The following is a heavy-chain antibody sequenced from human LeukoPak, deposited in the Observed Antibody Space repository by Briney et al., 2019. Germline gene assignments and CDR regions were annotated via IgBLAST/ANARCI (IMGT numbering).Heavy chain of an antibody. D-gene: IGHD2-2*01. CDR1: GFTFSSYS. V-gene: IGHV3-48*01. CDR2: ISSSSSTI. CDR3: ARDTVRYCSSTSCYGFIDY. Sequence: GGSLRLSCAASGFTFSSYSMNWVRQAPGKGLEWVSYISSSSSTIYYADSVKGRFTISRDNAKNSLYLQMNSLRAEDTAVYYCARDTVRYCSSTSCYGFIDYWGQGTLVTVSS. J-gene: IGHJ4*02.